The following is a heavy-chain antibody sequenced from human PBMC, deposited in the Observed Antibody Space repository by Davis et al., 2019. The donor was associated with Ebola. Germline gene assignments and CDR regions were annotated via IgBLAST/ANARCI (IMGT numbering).Heavy chain of an antibody. CDR2: IYHSGST. J-gene: IGHJ4*02. Sequence: SETLSLTCTVSGGSISSYYWSWVRQPPGKGLEWIGEIYHSGSTNYNPSLKSRVTISVDKSKNQFYLKLSSVTAADTAVYYCARVGTGTTLGDYWGQGTLVTVSS. CDR3: ARVGTGTTLGDY. CDR1: GGSISSYY. V-gene: IGHV4-4*02. D-gene: IGHD1-7*01.